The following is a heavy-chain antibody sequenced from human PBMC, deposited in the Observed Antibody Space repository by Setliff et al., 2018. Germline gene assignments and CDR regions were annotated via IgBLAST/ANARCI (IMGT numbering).Heavy chain of an antibody. Sequence: ASVKVSCKASGYTFTGYYMHWVRQAPGQGLEWMGWINPNSGGTNYARNFQGRVTMTRNTSISTAYMELSGLRSDDTAVYYCARGSRSQNWGGRYSWFDPWGQGTLVTVSS. D-gene: IGHD7-27*01. CDR2: INPNSGGT. J-gene: IGHJ5*02. CDR1: GYTFTGYY. CDR3: ARGSRSQNWGGRYSWFDP. V-gene: IGHV1-2*02.